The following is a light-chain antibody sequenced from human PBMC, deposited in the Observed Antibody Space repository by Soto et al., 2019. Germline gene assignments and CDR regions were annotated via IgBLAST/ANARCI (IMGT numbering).Light chain of an antibody. J-gene: IGKJ1*01. CDR1: QSVSSN. CDR2: GAS. V-gene: IGKV3D-15*01. Sequence: EIVMTQSPATMSVSPGERATLSCRASQSVSSNLAWYQQKPGQAPRLLIDGASSRATGVPDRFSGSGSGTDFTLTISRLEPEDFAVYYCQPYDSWTFGQGTKVDIK. CDR3: QPYDSWT.